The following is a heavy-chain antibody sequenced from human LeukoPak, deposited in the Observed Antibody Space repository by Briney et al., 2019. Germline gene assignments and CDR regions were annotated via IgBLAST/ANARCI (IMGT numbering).Heavy chain of an antibody. CDR1: GGSISSGSYY. D-gene: IGHD3-10*01. V-gene: IGHV4-61*02. J-gene: IGHJ4*02. CDR2: IYTSGGT. Sequence: SETLSLTCTVSGGSISSGSYYWNWIRQPAGKGLEWIGRIYTSGGTNYNPSLKSRVTISADTSKNQFSLKLSSVTAADTAVYHCARGYGSGSYFVYWGQGTLVTVSS. CDR3: ARGYGSGSYFVY.